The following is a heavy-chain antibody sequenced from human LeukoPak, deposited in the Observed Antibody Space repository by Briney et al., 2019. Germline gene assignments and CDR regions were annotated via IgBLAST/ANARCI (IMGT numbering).Heavy chain of an antibody. CDR3: ARVCSSTSCSDDY. Sequence: GGSLRLSCEASGFTFSSYSMNWVRQAPGKGLEWVSSISSSSSYIYYADSVKGRFTISRDNAKNSLYLQMNSLRAEDTAVYYCARVCSSTSCSDDYWGQGTLVAVSS. J-gene: IGHJ4*02. V-gene: IGHV3-21*01. D-gene: IGHD2-2*01. CDR2: ISSSSSYI. CDR1: GFTFSSYS.